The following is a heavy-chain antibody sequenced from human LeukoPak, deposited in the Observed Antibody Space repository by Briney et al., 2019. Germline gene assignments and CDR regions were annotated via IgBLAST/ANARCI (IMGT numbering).Heavy chain of an antibody. CDR3: SRSLDY. CDR2: ISASGSAI. J-gene: IGHJ4*02. V-gene: IGHV3-11*04. Sequence: GGSLRLSCAASGFTFSDFYMSWIRQAPGKGLEWISSISASGSAIYYADSVKGRFTISRDNAKNSLRLQMDGLRAEDTAIYYCSRSLDYLGQGALVSVSS. CDR1: GFTFSDFY.